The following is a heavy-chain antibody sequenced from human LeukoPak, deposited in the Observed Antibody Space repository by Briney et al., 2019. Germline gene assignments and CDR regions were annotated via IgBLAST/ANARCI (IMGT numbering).Heavy chain of an antibody. CDR3: ARGRRGDGMDV. D-gene: IGHD2-15*01. CDR2: INHTGST. V-gene: IGHV4-34*01. J-gene: IGHJ6*02. Sequence: KPSETLSLTCAVYGGSFSGYYWSWIRQPPGKGLEWIGEINHTGSTNYNPSLKSRVTISVDTSKNQFSLKLSSVTAADTAVYYCARGRRGDGMDVWGQGTTVTVSS. CDR1: GGSFSGYY.